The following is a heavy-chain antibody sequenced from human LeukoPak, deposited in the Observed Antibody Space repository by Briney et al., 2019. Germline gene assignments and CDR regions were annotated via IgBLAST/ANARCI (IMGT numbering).Heavy chain of an antibody. J-gene: IGHJ4*02. V-gene: IGHV3-74*01. CDR1: GFTFSSFW. Sequence: PGGSLRLSCEASGFTFSSFWMHWVRQAPGKGLVWVARIKGDGITTNYADPAKGRFTVSRDNAKNTVYLQMNSLRAEDTAVYYCAKDLHEIAADYWSQGTLVTVAS. D-gene: IGHD2-21*01. CDR3: AKDLHEIAADY. CDR2: IKGDGITT.